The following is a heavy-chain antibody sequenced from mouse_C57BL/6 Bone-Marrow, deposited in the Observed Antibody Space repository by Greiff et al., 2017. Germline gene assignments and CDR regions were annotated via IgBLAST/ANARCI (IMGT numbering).Heavy chain of an antibody. CDR3: ARSALRGYGYFDY. V-gene: IGHV2-2*01. CDR2: IWIGGST. J-gene: IGHJ2*01. Sequence: VQLQQSGRGLVQPSQSLSITCTVSGFSLTSYGVHWVRQSPGKGLEWLGMIWIGGSTDYNAAFISRLIIIKDNSKTHVFFKMISLQADDTAIYYCARSALRGYGYFDYWGQGTTLTVSS. D-gene: IGHD2-2*01. CDR1: GFSLTSYG.